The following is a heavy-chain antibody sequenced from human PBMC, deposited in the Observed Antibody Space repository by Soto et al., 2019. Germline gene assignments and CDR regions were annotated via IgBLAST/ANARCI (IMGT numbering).Heavy chain of an antibody. D-gene: IGHD3-3*01. CDR3: AHEREWLLQLFDP. V-gene: IGHV4-39*01. CDR2: IYYTGST. J-gene: IGHJ5*02. CDR1: GGSISSTSYY. Sequence: SETLSLTCTVSGGSISSTSYYWGWIRQPPGKGLEWIGSIYYTGSTYYNPSLKSRVTISVDTSKNQFSLKLKSVTAADTAVYYCAHEREWLLQLFDPWGQGTLVTVSS.